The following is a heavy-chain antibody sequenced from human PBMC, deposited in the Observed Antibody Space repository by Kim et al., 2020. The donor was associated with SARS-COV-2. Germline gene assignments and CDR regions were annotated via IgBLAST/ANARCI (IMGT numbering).Heavy chain of an antibody. J-gene: IGHJ4*02. D-gene: IGHD3-16*01. CDR2: GNGNT. CDR3: LGGFYFDY. V-gene: IGHV1-3*01. Sequence: GNGNTIYSQKFQGRVTFTTDTAGSTAYMELSFLRSEDSAVYYCLGGFYFDYWGQGTLVTVSS.